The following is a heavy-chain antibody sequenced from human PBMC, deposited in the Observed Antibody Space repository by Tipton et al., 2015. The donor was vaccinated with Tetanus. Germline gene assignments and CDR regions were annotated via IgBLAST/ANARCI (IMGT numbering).Heavy chain of an antibody. V-gene: IGHV1-18*01. Sequence: QVQLVQSGAEVKKPGASVKVSCKASGYTFTNYGISWVRQAPGQGLEWMGWISIYNGNTNYAEKFQGRVTMTTDTSTNTAYMEVRSLRSNDTAVYSCARGMAEASNCGGDCYSDYWGQGTLVTVSS. J-gene: IGHJ4*02. CDR1: GYTFTNYG. CDR3: ARGMAEASNCGGDCYSDY. D-gene: IGHD2-21*02. CDR2: ISIYNGNT.